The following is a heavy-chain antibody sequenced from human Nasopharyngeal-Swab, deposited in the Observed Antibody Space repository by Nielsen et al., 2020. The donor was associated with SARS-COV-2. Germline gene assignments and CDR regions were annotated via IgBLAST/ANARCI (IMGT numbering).Heavy chain of an antibody. CDR3: ARERRLGYCSGGSCYYAWFDP. Sequence: ASVKVSCKASGYTFTSYAMNWVRQALGQGLEWMGWINTNTGNPTYAQGFTGRFVFSLDTSVSTAYLQISSLKAEDTAVYYCARERRLGYCSGGSCYYAWFDPWGRGTLVTVSS. CDR2: INTNTGNP. V-gene: IGHV7-4-1*02. J-gene: IGHJ5*02. D-gene: IGHD2-15*01. CDR1: GYTFTSYA.